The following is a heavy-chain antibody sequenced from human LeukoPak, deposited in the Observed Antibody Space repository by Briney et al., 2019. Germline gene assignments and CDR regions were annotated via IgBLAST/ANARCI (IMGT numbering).Heavy chain of an antibody. CDR3: ARQGYSSSRDY. CDR2: IYHSGST. J-gene: IGHJ4*02. CDR1: GGSISSSSYY. V-gene: IGHV4-39*01. D-gene: IGHD6-6*01. Sequence: SETLSLTCTVSGGSISSSSYYWGWIRQPPGKGLEWIGSIYHSGSTYYNPSLKSRVTISVDTSKNQFSLKLSSVTAADTAVYYCARQGYSSSRDYWGQGTLVTVSS.